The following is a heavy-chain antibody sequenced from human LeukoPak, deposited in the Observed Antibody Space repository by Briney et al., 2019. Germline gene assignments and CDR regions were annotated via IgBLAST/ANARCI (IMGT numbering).Heavy chain of an antibody. CDR1: AFTFKTYT. D-gene: IGHD3-3*01. V-gene: IGHV3-23*01. Sequence: GGSLRLSCVASAFTFKTYTLSWVRQAPGKGLEWVSAISGSGGSTYYADSVKGRFTISRDNSKNTLYLQMNSLRAEDTAVYYCAKVGGTDYDFWSGYYTRLDYWGQGTLVTVSS. CDR2: ISGSGGST. CDR3: AKVGGTDYDFWSGYYTRLDY. J-gene: IGHJ4*02.